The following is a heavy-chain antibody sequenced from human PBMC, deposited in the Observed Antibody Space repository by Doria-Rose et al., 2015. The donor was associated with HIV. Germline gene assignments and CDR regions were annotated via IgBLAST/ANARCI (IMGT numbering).Heavy chain of an antibody. CDR2: TYYTGTS. CDR1: GASVSSRGYY. CDR3: ARMGSYRELDY. Sequence: QVQLQQWGPGLVKPSETLSHTCSVSGASVSSRGYYWNWIRQVPGKGLESLGYTYYTGTSDYSPSLKSRLNMAVDTSKNQFSLKLSFVTVADTAVYYCARMGSYRELDYWGQGALVIVSA. J-gene: IGHJ4*02. V-gene: IGHV4-31*03. D-gene: IGHD3-3*01.